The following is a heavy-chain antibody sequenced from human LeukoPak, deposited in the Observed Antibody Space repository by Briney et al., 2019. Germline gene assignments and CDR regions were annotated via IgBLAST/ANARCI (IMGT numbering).Heavy chain of an antibody. J-gene: IGHJ6*03. D-gene: IGHD3-10*01. CDR2: ISAYNGNT. CDR1: GYTFTSYG. Sequence: ASVKVSCKASGYTFTSYGTSWVRQAPGQGLEWMGWISAYNGNTNYAQKLQGRVTMTTDTSTSTAYMELRSLRSDDTAVYYCARDGITMVQGVIPYYMDVWGKGTTVTVSS. V-gene: IGHV1-18*01. CDR3: ARDGITMVQGVIPYYMDV.